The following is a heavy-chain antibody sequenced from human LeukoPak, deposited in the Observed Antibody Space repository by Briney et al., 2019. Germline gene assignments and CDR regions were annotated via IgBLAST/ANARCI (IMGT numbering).Heavy chain of an antibody. Sequence: SETLSLTCTVSGGSISSYYWSWIRQPPGKGLEWIGYIYTSGSTNYNPSLKSRVTISVDTSNNQFSLKLSSATAADTAVYYCARATYYFDGSGYYYAGHIDYWGQGTLVTVSS. D-gene: IGHD3-22*01. V-gene: IGHV4-4*09. J-gene: IGHJ4*02. CDR1: GGSISSYY. CDR2: IYTSGST. CDR3: ARATYYFDGSGYYYAGHIDY.